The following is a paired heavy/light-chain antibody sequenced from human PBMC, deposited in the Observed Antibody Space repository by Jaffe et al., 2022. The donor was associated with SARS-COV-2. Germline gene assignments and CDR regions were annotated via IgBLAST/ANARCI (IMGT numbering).Light chain of an antibody. J-gene: IGLJ2*01. CDR2: RNN. CDR3: AAWDDSLSAV. V-gene: IGLV1-47*01. CDR1: SSNIGSNY. Sequence: QSVLTQPPSASGTPGQRVTISCSGSSSNIGSNYVYWYQQLPGTAPKLLIYRNNQRPSGVPDRFSGSKSGTSASLAISGLRSEDEADYYCAAWDDSLSAVFGGGTKLTVL.
Heavy chain of an antibody. CDR1: GFTFDDYT. CDR2: ISWDGGST. Sequence: EVQLVESGGVVVQPGGSLRLSCAASGFTFDDYTMHWVRQAPGKGLEWVSLISWDGGSTYYADSVKGRFTISRDNSKNSLYLQMNSLRTEDTALYYCAKDMTPATVVSLMVDYWGQGTLVTVSS. D-gene: IGHD4-17*01. V-gene: IGHV3-43*01. CDR3: AKDMTPATVVSLMVDY. J-gene: IGHJ4*02.